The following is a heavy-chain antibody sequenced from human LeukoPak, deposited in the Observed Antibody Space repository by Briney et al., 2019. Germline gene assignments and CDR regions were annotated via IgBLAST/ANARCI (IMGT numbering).Heavy chain of an antibody. D-gene: IGHD6-19*01. J-gene: IGHJ4*02. Sequence: SETLSLTCAVYGGSFSGYYWSWIRQPPGKGLEWIGEINHSGSTNYNPSLKSRVTISVDTSKNQFSLKLSSVTAADTAVYYCASVTQPYSSGWYQKEGVSNDHWGQGTLVTVSS. CDR2: INHSGST. CDR3: ASVTQPYSSGWYQKEGVSNDH. CDR1: GGSFSGYY. V-gene: IGHV4-34*01.